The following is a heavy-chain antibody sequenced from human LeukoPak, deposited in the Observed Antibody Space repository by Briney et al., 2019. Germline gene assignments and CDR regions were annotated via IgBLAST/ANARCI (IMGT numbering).Heavy chain of an antibody. CDR2: IIPIFGTA. Sequence: ASVKVSCKASGGTFSSYAISWVRQAPGQGLEWMGGIIPIFGTANYAQKFQGRVTITADESTSTAYVELSSLRSEDTAVYYCARDLTPYCGGDCYQIDYWGQGTLVTVSS. CDR1: GGTFSSYA. D-gene: IGHD2-21*02. CDR3: ARDLTPYCGGDCYQIDY. V-gene: IGHV1-69*13. J-gene: IGHJ4*02.